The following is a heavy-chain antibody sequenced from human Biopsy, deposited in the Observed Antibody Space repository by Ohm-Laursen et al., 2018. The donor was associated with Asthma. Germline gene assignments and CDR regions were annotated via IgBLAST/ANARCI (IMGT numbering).Heavy chain of an antibody. J-gene: IGHJ5*02. D-gene: IGHD6-13*01. CDR2: INPNSGGT. CDR1: GYTFIGCH. CDR3: ARGQKSAGDRWFDP. V-gene: IGHV1-2*06. Sequence: ASVKVSCKASGYTFIGCHIHWMRQAPGQGLEWMGRINPNSGGTNYAQKFQGRVTMTRDMSISTAYMEVSWLRSDDTAVYYRARGQKSAGDRWFDPWGQGTLVTVSS.